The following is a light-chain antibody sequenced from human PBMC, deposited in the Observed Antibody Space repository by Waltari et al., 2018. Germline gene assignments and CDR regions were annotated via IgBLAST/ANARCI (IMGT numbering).Light chain of an antibody. Sequence: QSALTQPASVSGSPGQSITISCTGTTSDIGNYNYVSWYQQHPGKAPRLLIYDVYNRPPWFARRFSGSKSVNPASLTISGLQAEDEAVYHCSAYTTSGTYVAFGGGTRVTV. CDR1: TSDIGNYNY. CDR2: DVY. CDR3: SAYTTSGTYVA. J-gene: IGLJ2*01. V-gene: IGLV2-14*03.